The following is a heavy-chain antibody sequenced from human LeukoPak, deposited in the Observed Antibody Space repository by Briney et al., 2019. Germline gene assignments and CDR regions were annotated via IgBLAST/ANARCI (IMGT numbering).Heavy chain of an antibody. CDR2: IFHSGT. CDR3: ARDDYSNYGHY. V-gene: IGHV4-38-2*02. CDR1: GYSISSGYY. D-gene: IGHD4-11*01. Sequence: SETLSLTCAVSGYSISSGYYWAWIRQPPGEGLEWVGSIFHSGTYYNPSLKSRVSISMDTSKNQFSLSLSSVTAADTAMYYCARDDYSNYGHYWGQGKLVTVSS. J-gene: IGHJ4*02.